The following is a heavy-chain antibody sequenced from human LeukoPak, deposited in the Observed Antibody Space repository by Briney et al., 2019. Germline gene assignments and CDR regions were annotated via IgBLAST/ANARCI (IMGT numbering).Heavy chain of an antibody. Sequence: PGGSLRLSCAASGFTFSSYAMSWVRQAPGVGLEWVSAISNSGGSTYYADSVKSRFTISRDNSKNTLYLQMNGLRAEDTALYYCAKHGEAYGDSKTDYWGQGTLVTVSS. CDR1: GFTFSSYA. V-gene: IGHV3-23*01. CDR2: ISNSGGST. J-gene: IGHJ4*02. CDR3: AKHGEAYGDSKTDY. D-gene: IGHD4-17*01.